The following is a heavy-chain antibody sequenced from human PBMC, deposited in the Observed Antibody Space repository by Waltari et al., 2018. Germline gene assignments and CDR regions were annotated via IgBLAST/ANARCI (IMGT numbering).Heavy chain of an antibody. CDR1: GFTFSSYS. CDR3: ARVWDPGYSGFPGLFDY. Sequence: EVQLVESGGGLVQPGGSLRLSCAASGFTFSSYSMNWVRQAPGKGLEWVSYISSSSSTIYYADSVKGRFTISRDNAKNSLYLQMNSLRAEDTAVYYCARVWDPGYSGFPGLFDYWGQGTLVTVSS. V-gene: IGHV3-48*04. D-gene: IGHD5-12*01. CDR2: ISSSSSTI. J-gene: IGHJ4*02.